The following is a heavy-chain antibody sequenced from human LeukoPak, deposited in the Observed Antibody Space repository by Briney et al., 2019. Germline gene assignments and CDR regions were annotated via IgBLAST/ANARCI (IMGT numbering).Heavy chain of an antibody. J-gene: IGHJ4*02. Sequence: PSETLSLTCTVSGGSISSGSHYWAWIRQPPGKGLEWIGTIFYSGNTYYNPSLKSRVTISVDTSKNQFSLKVNSVTAADTAAYYCARTQTPDSWGQGTLVTVSS. D-gene: IGHD2-15*01. V-gene: IGHV4-39*01. CDR1: GGSISSGSHY. CDR2: IFYSGNT. CDR3: ARTQTPDS.